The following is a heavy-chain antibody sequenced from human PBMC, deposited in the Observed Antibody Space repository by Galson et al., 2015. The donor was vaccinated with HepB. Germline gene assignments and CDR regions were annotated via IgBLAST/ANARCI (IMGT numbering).Heavy chain of an antibody. CDR2: ISGSGGST. V-gene: IGHV3-23*01. J-gene: IGHJ4*02. Sequence: SLRLSCAASGFTFSSYAMSWVRQAPGEGLEWVSAISGSGGSTYYADSVKGRFTISRDNSKNTLYLQMNSLRAEDTAVYYCAKDLYSSGWTDYWGQGTLVTVSS. CDR3: AKDLYSSGWTDY. D-gene: IGHD6-19*01. CDR1: GFTFSSYA.